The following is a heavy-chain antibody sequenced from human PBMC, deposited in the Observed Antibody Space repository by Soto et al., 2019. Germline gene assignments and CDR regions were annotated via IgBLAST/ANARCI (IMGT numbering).Heavy chain of an antibody. Sequence: PGGSLRLSCAASGFTFSSYAMHWVRQAPGKGLEWVAVISYDGSNKYYADSVKGRFTISRDNSKNTLYLQMNSLRAEDTAVYYCARDQWIAARPGYNWFDPWGQGTLVTVSS. D-gene: IGHD6-6*01. J-gene: IGHJ5*02. CDR3: ARDQWIAARPGYNWFDP. CDR2: ISYDGSNK. CDR1: GFTFSSYA. V-gene: IGHV3-30-3*01.